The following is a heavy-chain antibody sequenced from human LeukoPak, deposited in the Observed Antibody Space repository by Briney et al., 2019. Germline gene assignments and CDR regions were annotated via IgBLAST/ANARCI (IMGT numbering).Heavy chain of an antibody. D-gene: IGHD4-17*01. Sequence: PGRSLRLSCAASGFTFSSYGMHWVRQAPGKGLEWVAVIWHDGSNTCYADSVKGRFLLSRDNSLNTLYLQMNGLRAEDTAVYYCARDSDYGDGFDYWGQGTLVTVSS. CDR1: GFTFSSYG. CDR2: IWHDGSNT. CDR3: ARDSDYGDGFDY. V-gene: IGHV3-33*01. J-gene: IGHJ4*02.